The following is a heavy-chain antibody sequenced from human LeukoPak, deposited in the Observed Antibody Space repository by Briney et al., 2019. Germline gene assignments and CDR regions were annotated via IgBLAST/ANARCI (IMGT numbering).Heavy chain of an antibody. CDR1: GGSISSSSYY. D-gene: IGHD3-22*01. Sequence: PSETLSLTCTVSGGSISSSSYYWGWIRQPPGKGLEWIGSIYYSGSTYYNPSLKSRVTISVDTSKNQFSLKLSSVTAADTAVYYCARQWYYYDSSGFRNWFDPWGQGTLVTVSS. CDR2: IYYSGST. V-gene: IGHV4-39*01. J-gene: IGHJ5*02. CDR3: ARQWYYYDSSGFRNWFDP.